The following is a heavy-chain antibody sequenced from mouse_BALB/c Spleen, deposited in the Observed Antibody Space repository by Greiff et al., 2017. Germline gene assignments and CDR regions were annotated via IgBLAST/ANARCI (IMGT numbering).Heavy chain of an antibody. V-gene: IGHV5-6*01. Sequence: EVHLVESGGDLVKPGGSLKLSCAASGFTFSSYGMSWVRQTPDKRLEWVATISSGGSYTYYPDSVKGRFTISRDNAKNTLYLQMSSLKSEDTAMYYCARHPSYDYEGGYYAMDYWGQGTSVTVSS. D-gene: IGHD2-4*01. CDR1: GFTFSSYG. CDR3: ARHPSYDYEGGYYAMDY. J-gene: IGHJ4*01. CDR2: ISSGGSYT.